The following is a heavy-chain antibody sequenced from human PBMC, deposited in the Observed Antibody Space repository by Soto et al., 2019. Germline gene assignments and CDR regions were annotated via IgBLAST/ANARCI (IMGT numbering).Heavy chain of an antibody. J-gene: IGHJ6*02. CDR2: TLPALGKT. V-gene: IGHV1-69*10. CDR1: GDNFKKNV. D-gene: IGHD3-10*01. Sequence: SSVKVSCKTSGDNFKKNVFTWVRQAPGQGLEWMGGTLPALGKTHYIEKFQGRVTVTVDDATRTVYMEVRDLTSEDTAIYYCARGPFRPSAMDVWGQGTTVTVSS. CDR3: ARGPFRPSAMDV.